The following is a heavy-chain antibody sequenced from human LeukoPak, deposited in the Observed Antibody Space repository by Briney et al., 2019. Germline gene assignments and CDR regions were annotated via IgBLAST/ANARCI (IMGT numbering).Heavy chain of an antibody. CDR2: ITNSGNSK. CDR3: ARGYSGSSYYYYGMDV. Sequence: GGSLRLSCAASEFTFSSYSMNWVRQAPGKGLEWVSYITNSGNSKSYADSVKGRFTISRDNAKNSLYLQMNSLRDGDTAVYYCARGYSGSSYYYYGMDVWGQGTTVTVSS. CDR1: EFTFSSYS. J-gene: IGHJ6*02. D-gene: IGHD1-26*01. V-gene: IGHV3-48*02.